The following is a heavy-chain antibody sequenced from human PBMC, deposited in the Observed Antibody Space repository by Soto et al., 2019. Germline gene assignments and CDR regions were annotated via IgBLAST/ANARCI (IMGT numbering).Heavy chain of an antibody. CDR1: GGTFSSYR. Sequence: SVKVSCKASGGTFSSYRFNWVRQARGQGLERLGGIVPIYRTADYAQKFQGRVTITADESTRTVYMELSSLKSQDTALYYCARDSGAKLRSSWGQGTLVTVSS. CDR3: ARDSGAKLRSS. CDR2: IVPIYRTA. V-gene: IGHV1-69*13. J-gene: IGHJ4*02. D-gene: IGHD6-13*01.